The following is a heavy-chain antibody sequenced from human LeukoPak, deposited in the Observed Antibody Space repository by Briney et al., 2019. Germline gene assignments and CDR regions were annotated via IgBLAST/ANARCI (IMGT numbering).Heavy chain of an antibody. Sequence: GESLKISCKGSGYSFTSYWIGWARQMPGKGLEWVGIIYPGGSDTRYSPSFQGQVTISADKSISTAYLQWSSLKASDTAMYYCARQSIQLLDGVDVWGQGTTVAVSS. CDR3: ARQSIQLLDGVDV. V-gene: IGHV5-51*01. D-gene: IGHD5-18*01. CDR2: IYPGGSDT. J-gene: IGHJ6*02. CDR1: GYSFTSYW.